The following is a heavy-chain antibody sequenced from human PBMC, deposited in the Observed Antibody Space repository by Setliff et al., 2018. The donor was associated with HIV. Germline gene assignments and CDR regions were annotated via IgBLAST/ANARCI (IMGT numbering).Heavy chain of an antibody. Sequence: SETLSLTCTVSGASINDYYWNWIRESPGKGLEWIGYIYTSGSTNYNPSLKSRVTMSIDTSKNQFSLKLTSVTAADAAVYYCTGDYNSGSNRFDYWGQGTPVTVSS. D-gene: IGHD3-10*01. J-gene: IGHJ4*02. CDR2: IYTSGST. V-gene: IGHV4-4*08. CDR3: TGDYNSGSNRFDY. CDR1: GASINDYY.